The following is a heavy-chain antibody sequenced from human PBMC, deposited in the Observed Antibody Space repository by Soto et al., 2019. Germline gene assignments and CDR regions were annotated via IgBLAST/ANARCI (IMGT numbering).Heavy chain of an antibody. J-gene: IGHJ6*02. CDR2: IYHSGST. V-gene: IGHV4-4*02. Sequence: SETLSLTCAVSGGSISSSNWWSWVRQPPGKGLEWIGEIYHSGSTNYNPSLKSRVTISVDKSKNQFSLKLSSVTAADTAVYYCARDSHADAYYYGSGSHYYYYGMDVWGQGTTVTVSS. CDR3: ARDSHADAYYYGSGSHYYYYGMDV. CDR1: GGSISSSNW. D-gene: IGHD3-10*01.